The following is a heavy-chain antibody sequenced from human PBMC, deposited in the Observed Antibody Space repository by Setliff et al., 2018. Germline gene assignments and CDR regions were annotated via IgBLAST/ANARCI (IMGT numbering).Heavy chain of an antibody. D-gene: IGHD2-2*01. CDR3: TRHEDRNKCTSSSCYRENDAFDV. J-gene: IGHJ3*01. Sequence: GESLKISCKGSGYSFTSYWIGWVRQMPEKGLEWMGIIYPGDSDTRYSPSFQGQVTISADKSINTAYLQWSSLKASDTAIYYCTRHEDRNKCTSSSCYRENDAFDVWGQGAMVTVSS. V-gene: IGHV5-51*01. CDR1: GYSFTSYW. CDR2: IYPGDSDT.